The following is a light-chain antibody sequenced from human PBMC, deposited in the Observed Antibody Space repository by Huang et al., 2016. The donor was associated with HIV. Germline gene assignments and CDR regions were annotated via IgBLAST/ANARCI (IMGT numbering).Light chain of an antibody. V-gene: IGKV1-39*01. J-gene: IGKJ4*01. CDR2: AAS. CDR1: QTISTF. CDR3: QQTSSVPLT. Sequence: DIQMTQSPSSLSASVGDRISITCRASQTISTFLNWYQQQPGKAPKLLIYAASNLQSGVSSRFSGTGSGTHFTLTVTGLQPDDFATYFCQQTSSVPLTFGGGTGVE.